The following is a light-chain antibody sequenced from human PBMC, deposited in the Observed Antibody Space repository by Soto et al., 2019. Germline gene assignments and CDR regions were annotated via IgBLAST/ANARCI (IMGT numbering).Light chain of an antibody. J-gene: IGLJ3*02. CDR1: SSNIGSNT. Sequence: QSVLTQPPSASGTPGQRVTISCSGSSSNIGSNTVNWYQQLPGTAPKLLIYSNNQRPSGVPDRFSGSKSGTSASLAISGLQSDDEAFYYCAAWDDSLNGGVFGGGTKLTVL. V-gene: IGLV1-44*01. CDR3: AAWDDSLNGGV. CDR2: SNN.